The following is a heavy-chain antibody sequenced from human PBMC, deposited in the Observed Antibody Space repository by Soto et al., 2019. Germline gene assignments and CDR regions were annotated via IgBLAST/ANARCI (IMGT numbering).Heavy chain of an antibody. D-gene: IGHD6-6*01. CDR1: GFTFSSYA. J-gene: IGHJ4*02. CDR2: ISGGSKSI. Sequence: GGSLRLSCAASGFTFSSYAMHWVRQAPGKGLEWVSGISGGSKSIYYADSVKGRFTISRDNSKNTLYLQMNSLRAEDTAVYYCAKEVRTPRRSSSLLFDYWGQGTLVTVSS. CDR3: AKEVRTPRRSSSLLFDY. V-gene: IGHV3-NL1*01.